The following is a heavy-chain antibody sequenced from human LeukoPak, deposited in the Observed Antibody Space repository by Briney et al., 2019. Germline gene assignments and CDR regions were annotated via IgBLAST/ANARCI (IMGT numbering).Heavy chain of an antibody. Sequence: RGSLRLSCAASGFTFSSYAMHWVRQAPGEGLEWVSVISYDGSNKFYADSVKGRFTISRDNSKNTLFLQMNSLRAEDTAVYYCARDSGWLPEFDYWGEGTLVAVSS. CDR2: ISYDGSNK. CDR3: ARDSGWLPEFDY. V-gene: IGHV3-30-3*01. D-gene: IGHD6-19*01. CDR1: GFTFSSYA. J-gene: IGHJ4*02.